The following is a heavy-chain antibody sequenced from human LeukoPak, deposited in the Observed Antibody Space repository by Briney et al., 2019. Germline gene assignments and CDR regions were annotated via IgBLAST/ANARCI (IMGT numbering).Heavy chain of an antibody. CDR3: ASSYDSSGYYDDY. D-gene: IGHD3-22*01. CDR1: GFTVSSNY. CDR2: IYSGGST. V-gene: IGHV3-53*01. Sequence: GGSLRLSCAASGFTVSSNYMSWVREAPGKGLEWVSVIYSGGSTYYADSVKGRFTISRDNSKNTLYLQMNSLRAEDTAVYYCASSYDSSGYYDDYWGQGTLVTVSS. J-gene: IGHJ4*02.